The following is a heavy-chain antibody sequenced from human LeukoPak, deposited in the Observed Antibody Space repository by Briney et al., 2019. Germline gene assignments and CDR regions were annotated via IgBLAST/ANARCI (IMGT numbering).Heavy chain of an antibody. Sequence: PSETLSLTCTVSGGSINNYYWSWIRQPAGKALEWIGRIYASGYTKYNPSLKSRVTISVDTSKNQFSLKLSSVTAGDTAVYYCARAPGIAAAGTHFDFWGQGTLVTVSS. CDR3: ARAPGIAAAGTHFDF. CDR1: GGSINNYY. J-gene: IGHJ4*02. D-gene: IGHD6-13*01. V-gene: IGHV4-4*07. CDR2: IYASGYT.